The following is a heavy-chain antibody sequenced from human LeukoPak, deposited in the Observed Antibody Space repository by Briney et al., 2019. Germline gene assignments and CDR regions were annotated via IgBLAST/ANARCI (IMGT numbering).Heavy chain of an antibody. CDR2: IYYSGST. D-gene: IGHD6-13*01. CDR3: AREEWVAAAGTEYYYYGMDV. V-gene: IGHV4-39*07. J-gene: IGHJ6*02. CDR1: GGSISSSSYY. Sequence: SETLSLTCTVSGGSISSSSYYWGWIRQPPGKGLEWIGSIYYSGSTYYNPSLKSRVTISVDTSKNQFSLKLSSVTAADTAVYYCAREEWVAAAGTEYYYYGMDVWGQGTTVTVSS.